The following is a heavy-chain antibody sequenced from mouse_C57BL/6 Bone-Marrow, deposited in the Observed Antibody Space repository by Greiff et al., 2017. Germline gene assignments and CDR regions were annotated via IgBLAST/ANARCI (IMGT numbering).Heavy chain of an antibody. CDR1: GFTFSSYG. J-gene: IGHJ4*01. CDR3: ARHEALPMITKAMDY. CDR2: ISSGGSYT. V-gene: IGHV5-6*01. Sequence: EVHLVESGGDLVKPGGSLKLSCAASGFTFSSYGLSWVRQTPDKRLEWVATISSGGSYTYYPDSVKGRFTISRDNAKNTLYLQRSSLKSEDTAMYYCARHEALPMITKAMDYWGQGTSVTVSS. D-gene: IGHD2-4*01.